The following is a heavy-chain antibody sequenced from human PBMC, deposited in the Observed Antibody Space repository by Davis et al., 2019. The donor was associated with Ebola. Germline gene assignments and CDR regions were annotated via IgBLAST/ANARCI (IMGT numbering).Heavy chain of an antibody. CDR3: TTSIVGAIHLHY. Sequence: GESLKISCAASGFTFSGSAMHWVRQASGKGLEWVGRIRSKANSYATAYAASVKGRFTISRDDSKNTAYLQMNSLKTEDTAVYYCTTSIVGAIHLHYWGQGTLVTVSS. J-gene: IGHJ4*02. CDR2: IRSKANSYAT. CDR1: GFTFSGSA. V-gene: IGHV3-73*01. D-gene: IGHD1-26*01.